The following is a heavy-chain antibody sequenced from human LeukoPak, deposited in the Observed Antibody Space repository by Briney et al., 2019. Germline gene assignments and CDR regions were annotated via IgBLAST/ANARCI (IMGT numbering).Heavy chain of an antibody. CDR3: ARYYSDSSGYYRYFDY. D-gene: IGHD3-22*01. J-gene: IGHJ4*02. Sequence: SMPLTLTCTVSGGSLSTYYWSWIRQPPGKGLEWIGYINYTGSTNNNPSLKSRLTTSVDTSKNQFSLRLSSVTAADTAVYYCARYYSDSSGYYRYFDYWGQGTLVTVSS. V-gene: IGHV4-59*01. CDR2: INYTGST. CDR1: GGSLSTYY.